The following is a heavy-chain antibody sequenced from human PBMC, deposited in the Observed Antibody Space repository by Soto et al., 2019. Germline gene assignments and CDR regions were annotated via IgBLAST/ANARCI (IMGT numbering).Heavy chain of an antibody. CDR1: GFTFGDSY. V-gene: IGHV3-11*06. D-gene: IGHD2-15*01. J-gene: IGHJ5*02. Sequence: GGSLRLSCAGSGFTFGDSYMSWIRQAPGKGLEWLSYISPGSRYPAYADSVKGRFTISRDNAKRSLYLQIMSLTAEDTAIYYCVRGGGGGLFDPWGQGTMVTVSS. CDR2: ISPGSRYP. CDR3: VRGGGGGLFDP.